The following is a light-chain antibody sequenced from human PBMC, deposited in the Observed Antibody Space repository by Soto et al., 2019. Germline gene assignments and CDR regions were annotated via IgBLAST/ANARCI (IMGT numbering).Light chain of an antibody. Sequence: EIVLTQSPATLSVSPGERATLSCRASQSVSGKFAWYQQKPGQEPTRLISDASTSTPAVPARISGGGSGTNFTITISSLQSEDFAVYYCQQYNSCPLTFGGGTKVDIK. J-gene: IGKJ4*01. V-gene: IGKV3-15*01. CDR2: DAS. CDR3: QQYNSCPLT. CDR1: QSVSGK.